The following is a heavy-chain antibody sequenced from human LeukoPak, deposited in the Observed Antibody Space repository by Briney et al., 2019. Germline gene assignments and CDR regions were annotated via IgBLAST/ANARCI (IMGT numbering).Heavy chain of an antibody. CDR3: ARAERAAAPYYYYYYMDV. CDR2: ISYDGSNK. V-gene: IGHV3-30*04. Sequence: GGSLRLSCAASGFTFSSYAMHWVRQAPGKGLEWVAVISYDGSNKYYADSVKGRFTISRDNAKNTLYLQMNSLRAEDTAVYYCARAERAAAPYYYYYYMDVWGKGTTVTISS. CDR1: GFTFSSYA. J-gene: IGHJ6*03. D-gene: IGHD6-13*01.